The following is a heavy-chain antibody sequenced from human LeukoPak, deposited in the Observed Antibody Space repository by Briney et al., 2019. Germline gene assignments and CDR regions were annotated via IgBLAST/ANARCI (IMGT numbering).Heavy chain of an antibody. V-gene: IGHV1-46*01. CDR3: ARDEELDY. Sequence: EASVKVSCKASGYTVTSYYMHWVRQAPGQGLEWMGILNPSGGSTSYAQKFQGRATLTRATSTSTVYMELSSLRSEDTAVYYCARDEELDYWGQGTLVTVSS. CDR1: GYTVTSYY. J-gene: IGHJ4*02. D-gene: IGHD1-1*01. CDR2: LNPSGGST.